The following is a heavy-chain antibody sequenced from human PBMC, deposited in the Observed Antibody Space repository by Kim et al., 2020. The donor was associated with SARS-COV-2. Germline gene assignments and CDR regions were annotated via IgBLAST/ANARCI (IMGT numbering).Heavy chain of an antibody. D-gene: IGHD3-3*01. V-gene: IGHV3-64*01. CDR1: GFTFSSYA. Sequence: GGSLRLSCAASGFTFSSYAMHWVRQAPGKGLEYVSAISSNGGSTYYANSVKGRFTISRDNSKNTLYLQMGSLRAEDMAVYYCARVEGHWYFDLWGRGTLVTVSS. J-gene: IGHJ2*01. CDR3: ARVEGHWYFDL. CDR2: ISSNGGST.